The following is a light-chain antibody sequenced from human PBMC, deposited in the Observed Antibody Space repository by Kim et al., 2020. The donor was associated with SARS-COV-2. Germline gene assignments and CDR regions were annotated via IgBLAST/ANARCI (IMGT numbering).Light chain of an antibody. V-gene: IGLV10-54*01. CDR2: RNN. CDR1: SNNVDNQG. Sequence: LTQPPSVSKGLRQTATLTCTGNSNNVDNQGAVWLQQHQGHPPKLLSYRNNNRPSGISDRLSASRSENTASLTITGLQPEDEADYYCSAWDSSLSAWVFGGGTQLTVL. J-gene: IGLJ3*02. CDR3: SAWDSSLSAWV.